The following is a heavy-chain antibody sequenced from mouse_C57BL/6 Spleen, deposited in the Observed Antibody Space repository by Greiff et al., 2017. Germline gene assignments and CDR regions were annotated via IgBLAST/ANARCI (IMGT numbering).Heavy chain of an antibody. Sequence: EVKLVESEGGLVQPGRSMKLSCTASGFTFSDYYMAWVRQAPEKGLEWVANINYDGSSTSYLASLKSRFIISRDNAKNLLYLQMRSLKAEDTATYYCARDEGGYYVFDYWGQGTTLTVSS. V-gene: IGHV5-16*01. D-gene: IGHD2-3*01. CDR1: GFTFSDYY. CDR2: INYDGSST. J-gene: IGHJ2*01. CDR3: ARDEGGYYVFDY.